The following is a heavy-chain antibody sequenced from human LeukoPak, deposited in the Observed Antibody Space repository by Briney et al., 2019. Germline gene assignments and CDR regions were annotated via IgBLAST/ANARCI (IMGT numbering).Heavy chain of an antibody. CDR2: ISSSSSYI. CDR1: GFTFSSYA. CDR3: ARGSRVLRLGELSFPG. Sequence: PGASLRLSCAASGFTFSSYAMSWVRQAPGKGLEWVSSISSSSSYIYYADSVKGRFTISRDNAKNSLYLQMNSLRAEDTAVYYCARGSRVLRLGELSFPGGGQGTLVTVSS. V-gene: IGHV3-21*01. J-gene: IGHJ4*02. D-gene: IGHD3-16*02.